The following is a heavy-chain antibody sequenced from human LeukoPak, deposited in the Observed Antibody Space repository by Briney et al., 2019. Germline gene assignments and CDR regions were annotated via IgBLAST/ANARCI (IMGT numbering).Heavy chain of an antibody. D-gene: IGHD6-13*01. CDR3: ARIAQGMDV. Sequence: GGSLRLSCAAPGFTFRTYWMNWVRQAPGKGLEWVSYISSSSSTIYYADSVKGRFTISRDNAKNSLYLQMNSLRAEDTAVYYCARIAQGMDVWGQGTTVTVSS. CDR1: GFTFRTYW. J-gene: IGHJ6*02. CDR2: ISSSSSTI. V-gene: IGHV3-48*04.